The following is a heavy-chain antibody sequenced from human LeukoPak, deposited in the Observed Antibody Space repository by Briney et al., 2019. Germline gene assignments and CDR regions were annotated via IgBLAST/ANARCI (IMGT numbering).Heavy chain of an antibody. J-gene: IGHJ4*02. V-gene: IGHV3-23*01. D-gene: IGHD3-9*01. CDR3: AKEAHYPHMGTYLVTIDS. CDR2: ISGSGGST. CDR1: GFTFSSYA. Sequence: GGSLRLSCAASGFTFSSYAMCWVRQAPGKGLEWVSAISGSGGSTYYADSVKGRFTISRDNSKNTLYLQMNSLRAEDTALYYCAKEAHYPHMGTYLVTIDSWGQGTLVTVSS.